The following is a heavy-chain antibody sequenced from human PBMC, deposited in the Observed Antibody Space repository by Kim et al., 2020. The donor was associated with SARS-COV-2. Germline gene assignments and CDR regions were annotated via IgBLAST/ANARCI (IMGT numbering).Heavy chain of an antibody. CDR2: ISYDGSNK. D-gene: IGHD3-10*01. Sequence: GGSLRLSCAASGFTFSSYAMHWVRQAPGKGLEWVAVISYDGSNKYYADSVKGRFTISRDNSKNTLYLQMNSLRAEDTAVYYCATIQNYGSGYWGQGTLVTVSS. V-gene: IGHV3-30-3*01. J-gene: IGHJ4*02. CDR1: GFTFSSYA. CDR3: ATIQNYGSGY.